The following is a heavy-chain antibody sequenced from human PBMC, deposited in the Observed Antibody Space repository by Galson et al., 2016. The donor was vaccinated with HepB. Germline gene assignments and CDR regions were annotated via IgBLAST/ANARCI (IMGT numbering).Heavy chain of an antibody. V-gene: IGHV3-9*01. CDR1: GFTFDDYA. CDR3: AKDRLKLWWCKSPRV. Sequence: SLRLSCAASGFTFDDYAMPWVRQPAGKGLEGVSGISWNSGSRGSADSVQGRFTISRDNAKNSLHLLMKSLRAEDTVLYHCAKDRLKLWWCKSPRVWGQGTLVTVSS. CDR2: ISWNSGSR. D-gene: IGHD2-21*01. J-gene: IGHJ4*02.